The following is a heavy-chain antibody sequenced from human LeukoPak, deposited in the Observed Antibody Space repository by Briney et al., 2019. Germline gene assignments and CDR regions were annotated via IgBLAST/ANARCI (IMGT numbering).Heavy chain of an antibody. D-gene: IGHD2/OR15-2a*01. CDR2: IEQDGSEE. CDR3: SNGIYDRSY. CDR1: GFTFGRYW. V-gene: IGHV3-7*01. J-gene: IGHJ4*02. Sequence: GGSLRLSCVASGFTFGRYWMAWVRQAPGKGLEWLANIEQDGSEEYYLDSVRGRFTVSRDNAKNTLYLQMNSLRAEDTAVYYCSNGIYDRSYWGQGTQVTVSS.